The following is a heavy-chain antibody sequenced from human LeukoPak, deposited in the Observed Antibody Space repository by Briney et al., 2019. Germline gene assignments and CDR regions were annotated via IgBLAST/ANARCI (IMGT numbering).Heavy chain of an antibody. Sequence: PGESLKISCTASGYSFSKYWLGWVRQTPGKGLEWMGFIYSDESLIRYSPSFEGQVTISADNSINTAYLQWNSLKASDTAMYYCGRYGLSGNGYTSYFYYGMDFWGQGTAVTVSS. J-gene: IGHJ6*02. V-gene: IGHV5-51*01. D-gene: IGHD5-24*01. CDR3: GRYGLSGNGYTSYFYYGMDF. CDR1: GYSFSKYW. CDR2: IYSDESLI.